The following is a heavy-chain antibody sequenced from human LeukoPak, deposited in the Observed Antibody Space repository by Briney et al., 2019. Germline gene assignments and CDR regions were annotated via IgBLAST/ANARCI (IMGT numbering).Heavy chain of an antibody. CDR1: GFTFSFYR. J-gene: IGHJ3*01. D-gene: IGHD3-16*02. CDR3: ARSDCVWGSDRHSPGLDV. V-gene: IGHV3-7*01. Sequence: TGVSLRLSCAASGFTFSFYRMIWVGQAPGKGLVGVANLKYDESETDCQDPLKGRFAIFRDNAKNSLYLQVNNMRAEDTAVYYCARSDCVWGSDRHSPGLDVWGHGTMVTVSS. CDR2: LKYDESET.